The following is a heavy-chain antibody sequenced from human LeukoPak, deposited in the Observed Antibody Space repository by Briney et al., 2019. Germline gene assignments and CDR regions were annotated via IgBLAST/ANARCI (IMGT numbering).Heavy chain of an antibody. Sequence: PGGSLRLSCAASGFTFSNYDMNWVRQAPGKGLEWVSSISTSSSYIYYADSVKGRFTISRDNAKSSLYLQLNSLRAEDTAVYYCARGWQQLVLWGQGTLVTVSS. J-gene: IGHJ4*02. D-gene: IGHD6-13*01. CDR1: GFTFSNYD. V-gene: IGHV3-21*01. CDR3: ARGWQQLVL. CDR2: ISTSSSYI.